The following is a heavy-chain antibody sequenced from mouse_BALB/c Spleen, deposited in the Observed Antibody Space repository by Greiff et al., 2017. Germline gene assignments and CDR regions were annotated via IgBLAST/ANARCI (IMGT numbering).Heavy chain of an antibody. D-gene: IGHD2-4*01. V-gene: IGHV5-17*02. Sequence: EVQLVESGGGLVQPGGSRKLSCAASGFTFSSFGMHWVRQAPEKGLEWVAYISSGSSTIYYADTVTGRFTISSDNPKNTLFLQMTSLRSEDTAMYYCAREDYDYHYYAMDYWGQGTSVTVSS. CDR2: ISSGSSTI. J-gene: IGHJ4*01. CDR3: AREDYDYHYYAMDY. CDR1: GFTFSSFG.